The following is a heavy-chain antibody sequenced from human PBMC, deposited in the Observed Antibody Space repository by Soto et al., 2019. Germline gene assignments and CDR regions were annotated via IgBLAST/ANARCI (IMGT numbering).Heavy chain of an antibody. V-gene: IGHV1-18*01. J-gene: IGHJ6*02. Sequence: QVQLVQSGGEVKKPGASVKVSCKASGYTFTSYGISWVRQAPGQGLEWMGWISGYNGKTNYAQKGQDRGTXTXXXSXRTVYMELRSLRSDDTAVYYCAREGDVPDYYYGMDVWGQGTTVTVSS. CDR1: GYTFTSYG. D-gene: IGHD2-21*02. CDR3: AREGDVPDYYYGMDV. CDR2: ISGYNGKT.